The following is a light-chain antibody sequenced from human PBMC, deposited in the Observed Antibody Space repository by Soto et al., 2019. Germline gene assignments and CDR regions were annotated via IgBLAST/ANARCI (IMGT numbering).Light chain of an antibody. J-gene: IGKJ1*01. CDR1: QSIKTW. CDR2: KAS. V-gene: IGKV1-5*03. Sequence: DTQMTQSPSILSASVGDRVTITCRASQSIKTWLAWYQQKPGKAPKVLIYKASTLQSGVPSRFSGSGSGTEFTITISSLQPDDFATYYCQQYTNYWTFGQGTKVEIK. CDR3: QQYTNYWT.